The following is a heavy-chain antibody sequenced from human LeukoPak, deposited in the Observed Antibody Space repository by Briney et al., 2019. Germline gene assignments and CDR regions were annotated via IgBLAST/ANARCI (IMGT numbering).Heavy chain of an antibody. D-gene: IGHD2-15*01. CDR3: AKNLGGLLYYFDY. CDR1: GFTFSSYA. V-gene: IGHV3-23*01. J-gene: IGHJ4*02. Sequence: GGSLRLSCAASGFTFSSYAMSWVRQAPGKGLEWVSAISGSGGSTYYADSVKGRFTITRDNSKNTLYLQKNSLRAEDTAVYYCAKNLGGLLYYFDYWGQGTLVTVSS. CDR2: ISGSGGST.